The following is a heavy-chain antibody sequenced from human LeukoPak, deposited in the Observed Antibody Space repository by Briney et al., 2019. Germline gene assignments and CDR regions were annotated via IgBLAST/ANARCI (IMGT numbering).Heavy chain of an antibody. CDR3: ARDFSGGYDRTWFDP. Sequence: PSETLSLTCTVSGGSISAYYWSWIRQPAGKGLEWIGRIYTSGSTNYNPSLKSRVTMSVDTSKNQFSLNLISVTAADTAVYYCARDFSGGYDRTWFDPWGRGTLVAVSS. V-gene: IGHV4-4*07. CDR1: GGSISAYY. D-gene: IGHD1-26*01. J-gene: IGHJ5*02. CDR2: IYTSGST.